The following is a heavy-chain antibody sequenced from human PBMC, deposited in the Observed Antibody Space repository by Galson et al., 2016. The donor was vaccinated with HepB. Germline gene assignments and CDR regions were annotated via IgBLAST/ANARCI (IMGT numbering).Heavy chain of an antibody. Sequence: SCAPSGFTFSTYAMHWVRQAPGKGLEWLALISFDGTNAYYPDSMKGRFTISRDSSMNTLYLQMSSLRAEDTAVYYCARGPRYYDTNGYFDYWGQGILVTVSS. D-gene: IGHD3-22*01. CDR2: ISFDGTNA. CDR1: GFTFSTYA. V-gene: IGHV3-30-3*01. J-gene: IGHJ4*02. CDR3: ARGPRYYDTNGYFDY.